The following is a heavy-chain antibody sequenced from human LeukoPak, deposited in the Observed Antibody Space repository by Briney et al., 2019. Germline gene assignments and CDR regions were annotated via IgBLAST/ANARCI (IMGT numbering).Heavy chain of an antibody. D-gene: IGHD5-24*01. CDR2: IYYSGST. J-gene: IGHJ4*02. Sequence: SETLSLTCTVSGGSISSSNYSWGWIRQPPGKGLERIGNIYYSGSTYYNPSLKSRVTISVDTSKNQFSVKLSSVTAADTAVYYCASLLRTSRDGYNFDYWGQGTLVTVSS. CDR1: GGSISSSNYS. V-gene: IGHV4-39*01. CDR3: ASLLRTSRDGYNFDY.